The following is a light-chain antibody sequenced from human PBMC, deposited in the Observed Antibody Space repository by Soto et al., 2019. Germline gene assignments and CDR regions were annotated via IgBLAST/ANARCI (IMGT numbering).Light chain of an antibody. J-gene: IGLJ2*01. Sequence: SYELTQPPSVSVAPGLTARITCGGDKIGSKSVHWYQQRPGQAPVLVVYDDADRPSGIPERFSGSNSGNTATLTITRVEAGDEADYYCHVWDNSDLSLFGGGTKLTVL. V-gene: IGLV3-21*02. CDR3: HVWDNSDLSL. CDR1: KIGSKS. CDR2: DDA.